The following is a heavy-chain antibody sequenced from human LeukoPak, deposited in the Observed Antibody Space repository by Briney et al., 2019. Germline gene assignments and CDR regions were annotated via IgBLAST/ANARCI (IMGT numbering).Heavy chain of an antibody. CDR2: INWNGGST. J-gene: IGHJ3*02. Sequence: SGGSLRLSCAASGFIFDDYAMHWVRQAPGKGLEWVSGINWNGGSTGYADSVKGRFTISRDNAKNSLYLQMNSLRAEDTALYYCAAFYVDAQLVLSVAAFDIRGQGTMVTVSS. D-gene: IGHD6-13*01. V-gene: IGHV3-20*04. CDR1: GFIFDDYA. CDR3: AAFYVDAQLVLSVAAFDI.